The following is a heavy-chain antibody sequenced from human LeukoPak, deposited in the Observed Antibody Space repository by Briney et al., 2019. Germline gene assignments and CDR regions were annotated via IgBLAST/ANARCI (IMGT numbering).Heavy chain of an antibody. CDR1: GVSIANNY. J-gene: IGHJ4*02. CDR3: ARVTFYGSGSMYADY. D-gene: IGHD3-10*01. CDR2: IYNSVIT. V-gene: IGHV4-59*01. Sequence: IPSETLSLTCSVSGVSIANNYWGWIRQPPGKGLEWIGYIYNSVITNYNPSLKSRFTMSIDTSKTRFSLRLHSVTAAEPAVYYCARVTFYGSGSMYADYWGQGTLATVTS.